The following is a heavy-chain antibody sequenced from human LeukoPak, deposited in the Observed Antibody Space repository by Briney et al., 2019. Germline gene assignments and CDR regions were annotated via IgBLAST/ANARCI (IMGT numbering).Heavy chain of an antibody. CDR3: ARVHDTSGYFYFFDF. D-gene: IGHD3-22*01. CDR2: IYSRGDT. J-gene: IGHJ4*02. CDR1: GGSISGYY. Sequence: ASETLSLTCTVSGGSISGYYWSWIRQPPGKGLEWIGYIYSRGDTNYNPSLKSRGTISVDTSKSQFSMELRSVTAADTAVFYCARVHDTSGYFYFFDFWGQGTLVTVSS. V-gene: IGHV4-59*01.